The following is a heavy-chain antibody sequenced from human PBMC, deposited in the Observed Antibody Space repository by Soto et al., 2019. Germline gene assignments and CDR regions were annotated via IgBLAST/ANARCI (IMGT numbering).Heavy chain of an antibody. Sequence: QVQLVQSGAEVKKPGSSVKVSCKASGGTFSSYAISWVRQAPGQGLEWMGGIIPIFGTANYAQKFQGRATITADESTSTAYMELSSLRSEDTAVYYCAIQTGTGGIVVVTARFDYWGQGTLVTVSS. CDR1: GGTFSSYA. J-gene: IGHJ4*02. CDR2: IIPIFGTA. CDR3: AIQTGTGGIVVVTARFDY. V-gene: IGHV1-69*12. D-gene: IGHD2-21*02.